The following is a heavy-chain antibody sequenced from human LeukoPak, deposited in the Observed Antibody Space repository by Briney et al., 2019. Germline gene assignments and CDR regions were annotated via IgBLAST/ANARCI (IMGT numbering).Heavy chain of an antibody. CDR2: ISAYNGNT. V-gene: IGHV1-18*01. Sequence: ASVKVSCKASGYTFTSYGISWVRQAPGQGLEWMGWISAYNGNTSYAQTLQGRVTMTTDTSTSTAYMELRSLRSDDTAVYYCARTPFWLDWLKSPLGWYFDLWGRGTLVTVSS. CDR1: GYTFTSYG. D-gene: IGHD3-9*01. J-gene: IGHJ2*01. CDR3: ARTPFWLDWLKSPLGWYFDL.